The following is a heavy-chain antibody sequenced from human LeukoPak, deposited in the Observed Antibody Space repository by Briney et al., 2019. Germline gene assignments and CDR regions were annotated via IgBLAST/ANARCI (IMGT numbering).Heavy chain of an antibody. Sequence: SETLSLTCTVSGYSISSNYYWGWIRQPPGKGLEWIGSIYHSGSTYYNPSLKSRVTISVDTSKNQFSLKLSSVTAADTAVYYCARLRRVGATPFDYWGQGTLVTVSS. V-gene: IGHV4-38-2*02. CDR1: GYSISSNYY. J-gene: IGHJ4*02. CDR2: IYHSGST. CDR3: ARLRRVGATPFDY. D-gene: IGHD1-26*01.